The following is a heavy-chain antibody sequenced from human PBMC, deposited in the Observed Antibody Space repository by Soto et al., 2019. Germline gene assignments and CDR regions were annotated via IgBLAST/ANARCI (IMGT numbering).Heavy chain of an antibody. J-gene: IGHJ4*02. Sequence: QVQLVQSGAEVKKPGSSVRVSCKASGGTFSTYIISWVRQAPGQGLEWMGRISPMVGIAIYAQKIQGRIAITADKSTSIAYLEVTSLRNEDTAVYYCARLASGSYDYWGQGTLITVSS. D-gene: IGHD1-26*01. CDR2: ISPMVGIA. CDR1: GGTFSTYI. CDR3: ARLASGSYDY. V-gene: IGHV1-69*02.